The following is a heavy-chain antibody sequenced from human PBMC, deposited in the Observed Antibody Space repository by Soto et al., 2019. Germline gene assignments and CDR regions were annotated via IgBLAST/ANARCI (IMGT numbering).Heavy chain of an antibody. Sequence: EVQLVQSGAEVKKPGESLKISCMGSGYKVSTWHNFTSYWIAWVRQMPGEGLEWMGIIYPGDSDTRYSPSFQGQVTISADKSINSVYLQWSSLKASDTATYYCARLGSNYDFLSGYYNVHHYYGIDVWGQGTTVTVSS. CDR1: GYKVSTWHNFTSYW. J-gene: IGHJ6*02. CDR2: IYPGDSDT. D-gene: IGHD3-3*01. V-gene: IGHV5-51*03. CDR3: ARLGSNYDFLSGYYNVHHYYGIDV.